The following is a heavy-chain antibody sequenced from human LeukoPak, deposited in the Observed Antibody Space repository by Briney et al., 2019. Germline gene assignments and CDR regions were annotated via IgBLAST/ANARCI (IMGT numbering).Heavy chain of an antibody. D-gene: IGHD6-13*01. CDR1: GGSISSGDYY. V-gene: IGHV4-30-4*08. Sequence: SETLSLTCTVSGGSISSGDYYWSRIRQPPGKGLEWIGYIYYSGSTYYNPSLKSRVTISVDTSKNQFSLKLSSVTAADTAVYYCAAQQLVHLYHWFDPWGQGTLVTVSS. CDR3: AAQQLVHLYHWFDP. J-gene: IGHJ5*02. CDR2: IYYSGST.